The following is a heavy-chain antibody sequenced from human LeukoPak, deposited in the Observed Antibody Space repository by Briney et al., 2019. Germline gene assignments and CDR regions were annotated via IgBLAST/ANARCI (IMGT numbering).Heavy chain of an antibody. Sequence: PSETLSLTCTVSGDSISTYYWSWIRQPPGKGLEWIGYIYYRVTSDYNPSLKSRVTMSVDMSTRQISLKLSSVTAADTAVYYCARGLRYSYGYIGAFDIWGQGTMVTVSS. CDR3: ARGLRYSYGYIGAFDI. CDR1: GDSISTYY. J-gene: IGHJ3*02. V-gene: IGHV4-59*01. CDR2: IYYRVTS. D-gene: IGHD5-18*01.